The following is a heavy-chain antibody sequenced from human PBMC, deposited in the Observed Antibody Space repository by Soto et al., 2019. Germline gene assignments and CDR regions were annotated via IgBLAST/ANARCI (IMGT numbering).Heavy chain of an antibody. J-gene: IGHJ4*02. CDR1: GFSLSNARMG. CDR3: ARPAHSSSWLSFSY. D-gene: IGHD6-13*01. Sequence: QVTLKESGPVLVKPTETLTLTCTVSGFSLSNARMGESWIRQPPGKALEWLAHIFWNDETSYSPSLRSRLTISKDTSKSQVVLTMTNMDPVDTATYYCARPAHSSSWLSFSYWGQGTLVTVSS. CDR2: IFWNDET. V-gene: IGHV2-26*01.